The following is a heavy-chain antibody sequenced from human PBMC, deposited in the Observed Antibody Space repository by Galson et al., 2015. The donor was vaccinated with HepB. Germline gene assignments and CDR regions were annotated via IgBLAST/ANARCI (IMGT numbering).Heavy chain of an antibody. D-gene: IGHD1-1*01. V-gene: IGHV2-70*04. CDR3: ARSANWYGSFDY. Sequence: PALVKPTQTLTLTCTFSGFSLSTTGMRVNWIRQPPGKALEWLARIDWNGDKIYSTSLKTRLTISKDTSKNQVVLTMTNMDPVDAATYFCARSANWYGSFDYWGQGTLVAVSS. CDR1: GFSLSTTGMR. CDR2: IDWNGDK. J-gene: IGHJ4*02.